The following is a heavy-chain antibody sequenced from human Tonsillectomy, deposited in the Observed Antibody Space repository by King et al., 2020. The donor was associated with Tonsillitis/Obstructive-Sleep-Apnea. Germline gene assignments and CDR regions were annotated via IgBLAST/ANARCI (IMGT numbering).Heavy chain of an antibody. Sequence: PLQESGPGLVKPSETLSLTCTVSGGSISTYYWSWIRQPPGKGLEWIGYIYYVGSTNYNPSLKSRVTISVDTSKNQFSLKLNSVTAADTAVYYCARGLLHWYFDLWGRGTLVTVSS. CDR1: GGSISTYY. CDR2: IYYVGST. CDR3: ARGLLHWYFDL. V-gene: IGHV4-59*01. D-gene: IGHD2/OR15-2a*01. J-gene: IGHJ2*01.